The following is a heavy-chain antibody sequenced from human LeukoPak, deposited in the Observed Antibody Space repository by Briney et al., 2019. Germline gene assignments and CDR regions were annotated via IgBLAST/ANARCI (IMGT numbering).Heavy chain of an antibody. Sequence: QPGGSLRLSCAASGFTCSSYGMHWVRQAPGKGLEWVAFIRYDGSNKYYADSVKGRFTISRDNSKNTLYLQMNSLRAEDTAVYYCANFGWAAAGLSNYWGQGTLVTVSS. J-gene: IGHJ4*02. CDR3: ANFGWAAAGLSNY. D-gene: IGHD6-13*01. V-gene: IGHV3-30*02. CDR2: IRYDGSNK. CDR1: GFTCSSYG.